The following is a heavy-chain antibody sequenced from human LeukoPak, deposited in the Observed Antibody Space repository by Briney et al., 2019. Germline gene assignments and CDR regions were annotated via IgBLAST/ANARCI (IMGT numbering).Heavy chain of an antibody. CDR1: GYAFTSYD. D-gene: IGHD3-10*01. Sequence: ASVKVSCKASGYAFTSYDINWVRQAAGQGLEWMGWMNPNSGNTGYAQKFQGRITMARNTSISTAYMELSSLTSEDTAVYFCARRYDSGSYHLPHWGQGTLVTVSS. CDR3: ARRYDSGSYHLPH. CDR2: MNPNSGNT. V-gene: IGHV1-8*01. J-gene: IGHJ4*02.